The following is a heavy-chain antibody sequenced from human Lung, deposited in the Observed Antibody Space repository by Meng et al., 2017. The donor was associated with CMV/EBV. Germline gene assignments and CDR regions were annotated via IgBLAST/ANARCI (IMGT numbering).Heavy chain of an antibody. CDR2: IYYSGST. D-gene: IGHD3-10*01. Sequence: GSSSSSSYYWGWIRQPPGKGLEWSGSIYYSGSTYYNPSLKSRVTISVDTSKNQFSLKLSSVTAADTAVYYCARRQGDYYGSGLLFDYWGQGTLVTVSS. J-gene: IGHJ4*02. CDR1: GSSSSSSYY. CDR3: ARRQGDYYGSGLLFDY. V-gene: IGHV4-39*01.